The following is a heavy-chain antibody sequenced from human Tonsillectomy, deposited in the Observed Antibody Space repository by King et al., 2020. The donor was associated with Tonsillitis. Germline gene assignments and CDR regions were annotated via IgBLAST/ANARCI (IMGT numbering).Heavy chain of an antibody. Sequence: QLVQSGAEVKKPGESLKISCKGSGYNFTNSCIGWVRQMPGKGLEWMGIIYPDDSDTIYIPSFEGHITISADKSISTAYLQWSSLKASDTAMYYVARGGTWLQFRGKQNLFFDYWGQGTPVTVSS. CDR2: IYPDDSDT. CDR3: ARGGTWLQFRGKQNLFFDY. D-gene: IGHD5-24*01. J-gene: IGHJ4*02. V-gene: IGHV5-51*01. CDR1: GYNFTNSC.